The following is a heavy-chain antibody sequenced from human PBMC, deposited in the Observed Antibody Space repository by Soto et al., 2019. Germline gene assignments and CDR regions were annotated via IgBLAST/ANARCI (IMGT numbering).Heavy chain of an antibody. CDR1: GFTVSSNY. V-gene: IGHV3-66*01. D-gene: IGHD1-20*01. Sequence: EVQLVESGGGLVQPGGSLRLSCAASGFTVSSNYMSWVRQAPGKGLEWVSVIYSGGSTYYADSVKGRFTISRDNSKNTLYLQMNSLRAEDTAVYYCAREAVNNNYYSFSMDIWGQGTTVTVSS. CDR2: IYSGGST. CDR3: AREAVNNNYYSFSMDI. J-gene: IGHJ6*02.